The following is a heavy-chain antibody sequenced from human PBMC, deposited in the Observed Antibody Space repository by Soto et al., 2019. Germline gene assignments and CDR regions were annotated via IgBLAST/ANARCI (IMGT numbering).Heavy chain of an antibody. D-gene: IGHD2-2*01. CDR2: ISAYNGNT. Sequence: QVQLVQSGAEMKKPGASVRVSCKTSGDTFGTSGFHWVRQAPGQGLEWMGWISAYNGNTYYIQKLQGRVTMTTDTSTSTAYMELRSLKSDDTAVYFWARDVLLGVPSALDIWGQGTMVTVSS. V-gene: IGHV1-18*01. CDR1: GDTFGTSG. CDR3: ARDVLLGVPSALDI. J-gene: IGHJ3*02.